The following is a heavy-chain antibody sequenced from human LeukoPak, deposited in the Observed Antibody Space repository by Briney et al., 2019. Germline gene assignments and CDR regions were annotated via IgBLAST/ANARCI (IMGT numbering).Heavy chain of an antibody. J-gene: IGHJ4*02. CDR3: ARDPEILDY. V-gene: IGHV4-61*02. CDR2: IYSSGST. CDR1: GGSISSGSYY. Sequence: SGTLSLTCTVSGGSISSGSYYWNWIRQPAGKGLEWIGRIYSSGSTNYNPSLESRVTISVDTSKNQFSLKLSSVTAADTAVYYCARDPEILDYWGQGTLVTVSS.